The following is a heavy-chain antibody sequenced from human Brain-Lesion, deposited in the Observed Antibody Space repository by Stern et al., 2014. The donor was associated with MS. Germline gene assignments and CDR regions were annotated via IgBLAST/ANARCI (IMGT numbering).Heavy chain of an antibody. J-gene: IGHJ6*02. V-gene: IGHV4-61*02. Sequence: QVQLQESGPGLVKPSQTLSLSCTVSGGSISSGGYYWSWIRQPAGKGLEWIGRIFYSGSTSYNPSLKSRVTISIDTPKNQFSLRLNSMTAADTAVYYCARGRVVPGFQYYATDVWGQGTTVIVSS. CDR3: ARGRVVPGFQYYATDV. D-gene: IGHD2-2*01. CDR1: GGSISSGGYY. CDR2: IFYSGST.